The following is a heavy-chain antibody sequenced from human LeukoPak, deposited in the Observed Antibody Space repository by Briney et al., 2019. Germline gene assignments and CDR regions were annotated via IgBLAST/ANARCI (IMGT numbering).Heavy chain of an antibody. Sequence: SETLSLTCTVSGYSISSGYYWGWIRQPPGKGLEWIGSIYHSGSTYYNPSLKSRVTISVDTSKNQFSLKLSSVTAADTAVYYCARDRTGYPLDWGQGTLVTVSS. J-gene: IGHJ4*02. CDR1: GYSISSGYY. V-gene: IGHV4-38-2*02. CDR2: IYHSGST. D-gene: IGHD3/OR15-3a*01. CDR3: ARDRTGYPLD.